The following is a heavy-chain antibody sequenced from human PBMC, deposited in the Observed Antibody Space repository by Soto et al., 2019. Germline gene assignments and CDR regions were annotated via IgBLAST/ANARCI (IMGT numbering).Heavy chain of an antibody. CDR1: GGSFSGYY. D-gene: IGHD1-7*01. J-gene: IGHJ6*03. Sequence: QVQLQQWGAGLLKPSETLSHTCAVYGGSFSGYYWSWIRQPPGKGLEWIGEINHGGSTNYNPSLKRRVTIPVDTSKNRSTLKLGSVTASDTAVYYYARCRNLVSAAGGHQGHYYYSADGGKGTKVIV. V-gene: IGHV4-34*01. CDR3: ARCRNLVSAAGGHQGHYYYSAD. CDR2: INHGGST.